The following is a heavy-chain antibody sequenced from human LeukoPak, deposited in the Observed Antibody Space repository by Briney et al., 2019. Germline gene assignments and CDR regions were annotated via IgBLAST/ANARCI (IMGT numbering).Heavy chain of an antibody. CDR1: GDSIDTSSYY. CDR2: VFYSGST. Sequence: PSETLSLTCSVSGDSIDTSSYYWGWIRQPPGKGLEWIGNVFYSGSTYYSPSLKSRVTISLDTSKNQFSLKLTSVTAADTALYFCARLAAYCTTITCNVRDSFYYYMDVWGKGTTVTVSS. J-gene: IGHJ6*03. D-gene: IGHD2-8*01. CDR3: ARLAAYCTTITCNVRDSFYYYMDV. V-gene: IGHV4-39*01.